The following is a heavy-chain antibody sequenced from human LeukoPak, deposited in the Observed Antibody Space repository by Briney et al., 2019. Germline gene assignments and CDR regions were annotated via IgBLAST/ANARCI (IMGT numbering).Heavy chain of an antibody. CDR1: GYTLTELS. D-gene: IGHD4-17*01. V-gene: IGHV1-24*01. Sequence: ASVKVSCKVSGYTLTELSMHWVRQAPGKGLEWMGRIIPILGIANYAQKFQGRVTMTRDTSTSTVYMELSSLRSEDTAVYYCARVGYGDYSGAFDIWGQGTMVTVSS. J-gene: IGHJ3*02. CDR3: ARVGYGDYSGAFDI. CDR2: IIPILGIA.